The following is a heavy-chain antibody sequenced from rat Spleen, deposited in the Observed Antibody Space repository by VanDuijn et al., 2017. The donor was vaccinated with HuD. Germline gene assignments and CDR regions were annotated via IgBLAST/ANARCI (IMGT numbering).Heavy chain of an antibody. V-gene: IGHV1-43*01. J-gene: IGHJ4*01. CDR2: INTGSGGT. D-gene: IGHD1-5*01. CDR3: AREGTTRVLDP. Sequence: QVQLQQSGAELAKPGSSVKLSCKASGYTFTSYYISWIKQTTGQGLEYIGYINTGSGGTNYNEKFKGKATLTVDKSSTTAFMQLSSLTPDDSAVYYCAREGTTRVLDPWGPGASVTVSS. CDR1: GYTFTSYY.